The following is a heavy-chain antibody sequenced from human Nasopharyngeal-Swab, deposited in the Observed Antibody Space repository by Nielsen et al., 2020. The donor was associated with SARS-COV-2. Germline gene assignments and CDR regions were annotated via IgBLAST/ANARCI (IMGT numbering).Heavy chain of an antibody. CDR1: GCTFSNAW. Sequence: GGSLRLSCAASGCTFSNAWMSWVRQAPGKGLEWVGRIKSKTDGGTTDYAAPVKGRFTISRDDSKNTLYLQMNSLKTEDTAVYYCTTGYSSSWYYYYGMDVWGQGTTVTVSS. CDR2: IKSKTDGGTT. D-gene: IGHD6-13*01. J-gene: IGHJ6*02. CDR3: TTGYSSSWYYYYGMDV. V-gene: IGHV3-15*01.